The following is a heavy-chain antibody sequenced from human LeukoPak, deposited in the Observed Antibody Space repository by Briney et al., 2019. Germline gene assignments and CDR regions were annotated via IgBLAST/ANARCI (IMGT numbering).Heavy chain of an antibody. CDR2: IDLSGSTL. V-gene: IGHV3-48*04. Sequence: GGSLRLSCAASGLTFSSYGFSWVRQAPGKGLEWVSYIDLSGSTLYYVDSVKGRFTISRDNAKNSLYLQMNSLTAEDTAVYYCARGPPLFDPWGQGTLVAVSS. CDR1: GLTFSSYG. CDR3: ARGPPLFDP. J-gene: IGHJ5*02.